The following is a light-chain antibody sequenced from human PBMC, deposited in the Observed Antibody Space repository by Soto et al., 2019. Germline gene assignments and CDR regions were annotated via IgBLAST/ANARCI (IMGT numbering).Light chain of an antibody. Sequence: DIQMTRSPSTLSASVGDRVTITCRASQTIGTWLAWYHQKPGTAPRLLISDAATLESGVPSRFSGRGSGTEFTLTISSLQPEDFATYFCQHYNSYSTTFGQGTRWIS. CDR3: QHYNSYSTT. CDR2: DAA. CDR1: QTIGTW. V-gene: IGKV1-5*01. J-gene: IGKJ1*01.